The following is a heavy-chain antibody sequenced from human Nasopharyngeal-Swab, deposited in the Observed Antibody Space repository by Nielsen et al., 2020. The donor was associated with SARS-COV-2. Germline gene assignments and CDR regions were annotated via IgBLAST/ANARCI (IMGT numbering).Heavy chain of an antibody. D-gene: IGHD6-13*01. V-gene: IGHV4-4*02. CDR3: ARVRGIAAAGIIHYFDY. CDR2: IYHSGST. Sequence: VRQAPGKGLEWIGEIYHSGSTNYNPSLKSRVTISVDKSTNQFSLKLSSVTAADTAVYYCARVRGIAAAGIIHYFDYWGQGTLVTVSS. J-gene: IGHJ4*02.